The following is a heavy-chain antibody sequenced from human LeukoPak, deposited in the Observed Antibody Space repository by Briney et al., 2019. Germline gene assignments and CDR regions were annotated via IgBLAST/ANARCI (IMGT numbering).Heavy chain of an antibody. Sequence: SETLSLTCTVSGGSISSGGYYWGWIRQPPGKGLEWIGSIYYSGSSYHNPSLKSRVTISVDTSKNQFSLKLSSVTAADTAVYYCARQGCVSTSCSPAGGMDVWGQGTTVTVSS. CDR1: GGSISSGGYY. CDR3: ARQGCVSTSCSPAGGMDV. D-gene: IGHD2-2*01. CDR2: IYYSGSS. V-gene: IGHV4-39*01. J-gene: IGHJ6*02.